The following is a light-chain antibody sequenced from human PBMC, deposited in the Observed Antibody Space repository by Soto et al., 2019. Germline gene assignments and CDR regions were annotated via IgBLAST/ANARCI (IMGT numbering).Light chain of an antibody. CDR3: QQSYSTPWT. J-gene: IGKJ1*01. CDR1: LPITTY. Sequence: DIQMTQSPSSLSASVGDRVTITCRASLPITTYLNWFQQKPGKAPKLLIYGASTLQTGVPSRFNGGGSGTDFTLTISSLQPIDFATYYCQQSYSTPWTFGQGTKVEI. CDR2: GAS. V-gene: IGKV1-39*01.